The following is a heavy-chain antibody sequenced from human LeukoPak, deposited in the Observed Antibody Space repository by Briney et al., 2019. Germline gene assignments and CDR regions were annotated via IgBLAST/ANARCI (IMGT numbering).Heavy chain of an antibody. CDR3: ARFVEGFDY. CDR1: GFTFSSYA. CDR2: ISYDGSNK. D-gene: IGHD3-9*01. V-gene: IGHV3-30-3*01. J-gene: IGHJ2*01. Sequence: PGGSLRLSCAASGFTFSSYAMHWVRQAPGKGLEWVAVISYDGSNKYYADSVKGRFTISRDNSKNTLYLQMNSLRAEDTAVNYCARFVEGFDYWGRGTLVTVSS.